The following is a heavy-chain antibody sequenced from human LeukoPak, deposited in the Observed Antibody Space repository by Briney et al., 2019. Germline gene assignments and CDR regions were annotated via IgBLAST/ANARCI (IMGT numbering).Heavy chain of an antibody. J-gene: IGHJ4*02. V-gene: IGHV3-30*03. CDR2: IAFDGSQK. Sequence: GGSLRLSCAASGFTFRNFGMHWVRQAPGKGLEWVAVIAFDGSQKYYADSVQGRFTISRDNSKNTLYLQMRSLRAADTAMYFCARVGGRGSIGGDCRGQGTLVTVSS. CDR3: ARVGGRGSIGGDC. CDR1: GFTFRNFG. D-gene: IGHD3-10*01.